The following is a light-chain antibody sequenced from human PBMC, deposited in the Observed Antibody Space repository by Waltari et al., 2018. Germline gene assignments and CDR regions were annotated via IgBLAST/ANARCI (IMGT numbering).Light chain of an antibody. Sequence: DIVMTQSPDSLAMSLGERATINCKSSQSVLYSPNNKDSLAWYQQKPGLPPKLLIYWAATRESGVPGRCSGSGSGTDFTLTISGLQAEDVAVYYCQQSYSAPLTFGGGTRVEIK. CDR1: QSVLYSPNNKDS. CDR2: WAA. CDR3: QQSYSAPLT. J-gene: IGKJ4*01. V-gene: IGKV4-1*01.